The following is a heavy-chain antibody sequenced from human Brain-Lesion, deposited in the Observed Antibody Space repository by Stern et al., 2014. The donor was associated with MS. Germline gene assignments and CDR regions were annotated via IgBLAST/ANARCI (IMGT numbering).Heavy chain of an antibody. CDR1: GYIFTGYY. Sequence: VQLVQSGAEVKKPGASVKVSCKTSGYIFTGYYIHWGRQAPGQGLEWMAWINPNNGGTKYAQKFQGRVTMSRDTSISTAYVELSSLTSDDTAVYYCARDQRGITIFGVVTDYYYLGMDVWGQGTTVTVSS. J-gene: IGHJ6*02. V-gene: IGHV1-2*02. D-gene: IGHD3-3*01. CDR2: INPNNGGT. CDR3: ARDQRGITIFGVVTDYYYLGMDV.